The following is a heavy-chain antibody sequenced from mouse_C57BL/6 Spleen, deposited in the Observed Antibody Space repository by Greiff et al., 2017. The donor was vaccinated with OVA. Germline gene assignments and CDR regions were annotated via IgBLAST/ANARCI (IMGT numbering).Heavy chain of an antibody. V-gene: IGHV1-26*01. CDR2: INPNNGGT. CDR3: ARLGYSTGTGEYWYFDV. D-gene: IGHD2-3*01. J-gene: IGHJ1*03. CDR1: GYTFTDYY. Sequence: EVQLQQSGPELVKPGASVKISCKASGYTFTDYYMNWVKQSHGKSLEWIGDINPNNGGTSYNQKFKGKATLTVDKSSSTAYMELRSLTSEDSAVYYCARLGYSTGTGEYWYFDVGGTGTTVTVSS.